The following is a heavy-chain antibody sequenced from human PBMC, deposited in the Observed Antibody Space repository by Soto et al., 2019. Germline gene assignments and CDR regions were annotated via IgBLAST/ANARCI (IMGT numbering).Heavy chain of an antibody. J-gene: IGHJ6*02. CDR2: IYYSGST. CDR1: GVSISSSY. D-gene: IGHD6-13*01. V-gene: IGHV4-59*01. Sequence: PSETLSLTCTVSGVSISSSYWSWIRQPPGKGLEWIGYIYYSGSTNYNPSLKSRVTISVDTPKNQLSLKLSSVTAADTAVYYCARWYSSSWPYYYYGMDVWGQGTTVTVSS. CDR3: ARWYSSSWPYYYYGMDV.